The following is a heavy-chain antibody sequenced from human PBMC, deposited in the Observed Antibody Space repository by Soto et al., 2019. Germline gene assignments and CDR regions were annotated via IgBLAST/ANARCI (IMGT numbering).Heavy chain of an antibody. D-gene: IGHD6-13*01. CDR2: ISGSGGST. J-gene: IGHJ4*02. CDR1: GFTFSSYA. V-gene: IGHV3-23*01. CDR3: AKVKGAAAGPKGGFDY. Sequence: GGSLRLSCAASGFTFSSYAMSWVRQAPGKGLEWVSAISGSGGSTYYADSVKGRFTIPRDNSKNTLYLQMNSLRAEDTAVYYCAKVKGAAAGPKGGFDYWGQGTLVTVSS.